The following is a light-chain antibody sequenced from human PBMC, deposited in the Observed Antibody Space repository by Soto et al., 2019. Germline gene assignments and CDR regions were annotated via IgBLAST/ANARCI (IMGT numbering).Light chain of an antibody. Sequence: DIQMTQSPPSLSVSVGDRVTITCQASQDISNYLHWFQQKPGKAPQLLIFDVSNLQTGVPSRFSGGGSGTDFTLAISSLQPEDSATYYCLQDINYPWTFGQGTKVDI. CDR1: QDISNY. V-gene: IGKV1-33*01. CDR2: DVS. J-gene: IGKJ1*01. CDR3: LQDINYPWT.